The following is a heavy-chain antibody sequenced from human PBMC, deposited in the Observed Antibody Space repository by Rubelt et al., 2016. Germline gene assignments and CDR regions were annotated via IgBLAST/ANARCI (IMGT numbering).Heavy chain of an antibody. CDR2: IYTSGST. J-gene: IGHJ6*02. CDR1: GGSISSYY. CDR3: GRIVFPPRAQRYGMDV. Sequence: GLVKPSETLSLTCTVSGGSISSYYWSWIRQPAGKGLEWIGRIYTSGSTNYNPSLKSRVTMSVDTSKNQFSLKLSSVTAADTAVYYCGRIVFPPRAQRYGMDVWGQGTTVTVSS. D-gene: IGHD3-16*02. V-gene: IGHV4-4*07.